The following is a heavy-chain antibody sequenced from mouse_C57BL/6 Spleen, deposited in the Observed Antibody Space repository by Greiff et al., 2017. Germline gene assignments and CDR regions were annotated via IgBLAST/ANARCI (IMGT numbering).Heavy chain of an antibody. CDR1: GYTFTSYW. V-gene: IGHV1-64*01. CDR3: ASSSSLFMDY. Sequence: VKLQQPGAELVKPGASVKLSCKASGYTFTSYWMHWVKQRPGQGLEWIGMIHPNSGSTNYNEKFKSKATLTVDKSSSTAFMQLSSLTSEDSAVYYCASSSSLFMDYWGQGTSVTVSS. J-gene: IGHJ4*01. D-gene: IGHD1-1*01. CDR2: IHPNSGST.